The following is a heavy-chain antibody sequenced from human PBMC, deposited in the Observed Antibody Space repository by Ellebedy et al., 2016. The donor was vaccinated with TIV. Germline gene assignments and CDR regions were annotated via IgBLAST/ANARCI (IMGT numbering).Heavy chain of an antibody. CDR2: IDSSGST. J-gene: IGHJ4*02. CDR3: ASGEVVLSAAAGACFDY. D-gene: IGHD6-13*01. Sequence: SETLSLTCTVSGGSISSYYWSWLRQTPGQGLEWIAYIDSSGSTNYNPSLKSRVTISVDTSRNQFSLKLRSVTAADTAVHDCASGEVVLSAAAGACFDYWGQGTLVTVSS. CDR1: GGSISSYY. V-gene: IGHV4-4*08.